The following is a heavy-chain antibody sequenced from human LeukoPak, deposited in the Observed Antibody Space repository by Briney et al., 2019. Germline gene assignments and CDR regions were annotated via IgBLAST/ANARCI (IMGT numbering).Heavy chain of an antibody. CDR2: INHSGST. CDR1: GGSFSGYY. J-gene: IGHJ6*02. CDR3: ARGASSGATYYDFWSGTPNYGMDV. Sequence: PSETLSLTCAVYGGSFSGYYWSWIRQPPGKGLEWIGEINHSGSTNYNPSLKSRVTISVDTSKNQFSLKLSSVTAADTAVYYCARGASSGATYYDFWSGTPNYGMDVWGQGTTVTVSS. D-gene: IGHD3-3*01. V-gene: IGHV4-34*01.